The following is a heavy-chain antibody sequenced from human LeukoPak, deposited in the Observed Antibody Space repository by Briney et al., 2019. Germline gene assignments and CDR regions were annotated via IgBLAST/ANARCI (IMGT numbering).Heavy chain of an antibody. Sequence: SETLSLTCTVSGGSISSSSYYWGWIRQPPGKGLEWIGYIYYSGSTNYNPSLKSRVTISVDTSKNQFSLKLSSVTAADTAVYYCASSLRNCSGGSCYLYYYYYYMDVWGKGTTVTVSS. V-gene: IGHV4-61*05. CDR2: IYYSGST. D-gene: IGHD2-15*01. CDR1: GGSISSSSYY. CDR3: ASSLRNCSGGSCYLYYYYYYMDV. J-gene: IGHJ6*03.